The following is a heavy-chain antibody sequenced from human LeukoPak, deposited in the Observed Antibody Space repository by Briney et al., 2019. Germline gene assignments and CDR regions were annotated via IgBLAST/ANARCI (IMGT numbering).Heavy chain of an antibody. V-gene: IGHV3-23*01. CDR2: ISGSGGST. J-gene: IGHJ4*02. Sequence: PGGSLRLSCAASGFTFTSYAMNWVRQAPGKGLEWVSGISGSGGSTYYADSVKGRFNISRDNSKNTLYLQLNSLRVDDTAEYYCAKAHGGSYHSGIDWGQGTLVSVSS. CDR1: GFTFTSYA. CDR3: AKAHGGSYHSGID. D-gene: IGHD1-26*01.